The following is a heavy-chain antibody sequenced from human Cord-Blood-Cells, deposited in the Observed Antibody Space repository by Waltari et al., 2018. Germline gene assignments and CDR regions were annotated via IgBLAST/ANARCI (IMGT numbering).Heavy chain of an antibody. D-gene: IGHD3-16*01. J-gene: IGHJ2*01. V-gene: IGHV1-69*06. CDR1: GGTFSTYA. Sequence: QVHLVQSGAEVKKPASSVKVSCKASGGTFSTYAISWVRQATGQGLEWMGGIIPIFGTANYAQKFQGRVTITADKSTSTAYMELSSLRSEDTAVYYGARGNRGGSWYFDLWGRGTLVTVSS. CDR2: IIPIFGTA. CDR3: ARGNRGGSWYFDL.